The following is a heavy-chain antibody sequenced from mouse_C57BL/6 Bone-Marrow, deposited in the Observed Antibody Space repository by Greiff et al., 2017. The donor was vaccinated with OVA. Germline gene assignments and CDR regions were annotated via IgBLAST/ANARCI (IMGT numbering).Heavy chain of an antibody. CDR1: GYTFTSYW. D-gene: IGHD2-3*01. J-gene: IGHJ3*01. CDR2: IYPGSGST. V-gene: IGHV1-55*01. Sequence: VQLQQPGAELVKPGASVKMSCKASGYTFTSYWITWVKQRPGQGLEWIGDIYPGSGSTNYNEKFKSKATLTVDTSSSTAYMQLSSLTSEDSAVYYCARIYDGYYGFAYWGQGTLVTVSA. CDR3: ARIYDGYYGFAY.